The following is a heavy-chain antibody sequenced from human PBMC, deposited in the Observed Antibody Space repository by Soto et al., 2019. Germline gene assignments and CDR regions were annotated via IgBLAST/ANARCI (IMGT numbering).Heavy chain of an antibody. V-gene: IGHV4-34*01. D-gene: IGHD3-3*01. CDR2: INHSGST. J-gene: IGHJ6*02. Sequence: SETLSLTCAVYGGSFSGYYGSWIRQPPGKGLEWIGEINHSGSTNYNPSLKSRVTISVDTSKNQFSLKLSSVTAADTAVYYCARVFTGSITIFGVVIAPGGMDVWGQGTTVT. CDR3: ARVFTGSITIFGVVIAPGGMDV. CDR1: GGSFSGYY.